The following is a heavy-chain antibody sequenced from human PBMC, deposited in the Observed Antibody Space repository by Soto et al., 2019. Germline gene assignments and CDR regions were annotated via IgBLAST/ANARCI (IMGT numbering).Heavy chain of an antibody. D-gene: IGHD2-15*01. CDR3: IRSFAPIDY. CDR2: ISGSDDTT. CDR1: GFTFSSYA. Sequence: EVQLLESGGGLVQPGGSLRLSCAASGFTFSSYAMTWVRQAPGKGLEWVSGISGSDDTTFYADSVKGRFTISRDNSERTLYLQMNSLRADDTAVYFCIRSFAPIDYCGQGTLVTVSS. J-gene: IGHJ4*02. V-gene: IGHV3-23*01.